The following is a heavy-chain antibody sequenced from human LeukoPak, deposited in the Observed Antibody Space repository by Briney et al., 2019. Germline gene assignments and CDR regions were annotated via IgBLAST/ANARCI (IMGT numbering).Heavy chain of an antibody. CDR3: TTAGWELYYFDY. V-gene: IGHV3-15*01. D-gene: IGHD1-26*01. CDR2: IKSKTDGGTT. J-gene: IGHJ4*02. Sequence: GGSLRLSCAASGFTFSNAWMSWVRQAPGKGLEWVGRIKSKTDGGTTDYAAPVKGRFTISRDDSKNTPYLQMNSLKPEDTAVYYCTTAGWELYYFDYWGQGTLVTVSS. CDR1: GFTFSNAW.